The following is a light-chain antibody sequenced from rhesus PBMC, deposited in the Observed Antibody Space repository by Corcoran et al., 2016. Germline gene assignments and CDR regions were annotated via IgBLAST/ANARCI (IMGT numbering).Light chain of an antibody. Sequence: DIQMTQSPSSLSASVGDTVTITCRASQSISSWLDWYQQKPGKSPKLLIYKESSLQSGVPSRFSGSGSGTDFTLTISSLQPEDFATYSCLQYSSSPFTFGPGTKLDIK. CDR2: KES. CDR1: QSISSW. V-gene: IGKV1-22*01. J-gene: IGKJ3*01. CDR3: LQYSSSPFT.